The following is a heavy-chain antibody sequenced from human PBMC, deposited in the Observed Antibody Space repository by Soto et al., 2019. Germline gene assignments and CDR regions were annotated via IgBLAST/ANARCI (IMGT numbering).Heavy chain of an antibody. D-gene: IGHD4-17*01. Sequence: QVQLVQSGAEVKKPGSSVKVSCKASGGTFSSYAISWVRQAPGQGLEWMGGIIPIFGTANYAQKFQGRVTITADESTSTADMELSSLRSEDTAVYYCARGEVTTDGRGGDYYGMDVWGQGTTVTVSS. CDR3: ARGEVTTDGRGGDYYGMDV. CDR2: IIPIFGTA. V-gene: IGHV1-69*01. CDR1: GGTFSSYA. J-gene: IGHJ6*02.